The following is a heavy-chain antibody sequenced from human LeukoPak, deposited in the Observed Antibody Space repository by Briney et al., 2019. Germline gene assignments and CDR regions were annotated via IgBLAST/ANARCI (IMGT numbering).Heavy chain of an antibody. Sequence: WVRQPPGKGLEGFGSIYYSGSTYYNPSLKSRVTISVDTSKNQFSLKLSSVTAADTAVYYCASYYPEYYDFWSGYYGGNWFDPWGQGTLVTVSS. D-gene: IGHD3-3*01. CDR2: IYYSGST. CDR3: ASYYPEYYDFWSGYYGGNWFDP. J-gene: IGHJ5*02. V-gene: IGHV4-39*01.